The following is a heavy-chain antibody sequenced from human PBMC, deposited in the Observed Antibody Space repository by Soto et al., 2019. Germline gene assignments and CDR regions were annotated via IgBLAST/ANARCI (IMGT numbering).Heavy chain of an antibody. D-gene: IGHD3-16*02. V-gene: IGHV3-23*01. CDR2: ISGSGGST. CDR3: AKAGVGNNQSKYRNTPTKPSYYFDY. Sequence: EVQLLESGGGLVQPGGSLRLSCAASGFTFSSYAMSWVRQAPGKGLECVSAISGSGGSTYYADSVKGRFTISRDNSKNTLYLQMNSLRAEDTAVYYCAKAGVGNNQSKYRNTPTKPSYYFDYWGQGTLVTVSS. J-gene: IGHJ4*02. CDR1: GFTFSSYA.